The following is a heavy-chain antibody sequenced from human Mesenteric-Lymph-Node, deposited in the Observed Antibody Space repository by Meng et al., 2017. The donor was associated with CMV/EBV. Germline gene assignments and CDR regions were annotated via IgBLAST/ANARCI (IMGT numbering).Heavy chain of an antibody. CDR3: ARRIAVAGTSTPHYGMDV. CDR1: GFSFSSYA. J-gene: IGHJ6*02. Sequence: GESLKISCAASGFSFSSYAMNWVRQAPGKGLEWVSAISVSGGSTYYADSVKGRFTISRDNSKNTLYLQMNSLRAEDTAVYYCARRIAVAGTSTPHYGMDVWGQGTTVTVSS. V-gene: IGHV3-23*01. CDR2: ISVSGGST. D-gene: IGHD6-19*01.